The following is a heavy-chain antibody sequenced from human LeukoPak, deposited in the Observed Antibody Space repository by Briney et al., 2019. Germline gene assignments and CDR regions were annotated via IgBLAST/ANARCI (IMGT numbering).Heavy chain of an antibody. CDR2: IIPIFGIA. J-gene: IGHJ6*02. D-gene: IGHD2-2*01. Sequence: SVKVSCKASGGTFSSYAISWVRQAPGQGLEWMVRIIPIFGIANYAQKFQGRVTITADKSTSTAYMELRSLRSEDTAVYYCAREGGGTSIVVPAANYYYGMDVWGQGTTVTVSS. CDR3: AREGGGTSIVVPAANYYYGMDV. CDR1: GGTFSSYA. V-gene: IGHV1-69*04.